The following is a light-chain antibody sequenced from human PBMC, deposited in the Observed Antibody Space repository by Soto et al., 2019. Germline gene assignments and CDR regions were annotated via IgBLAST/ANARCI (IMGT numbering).Light chain of an antibody. CDR1: QSVLHSSNNKNY. Sequence: DIVMTQSPDSLAVSLGERATINCKSSQSVLHSSNNKNYLAWYQQKPGQPPKLLIYWASTRESGVPDRFSGSGSGTDFTLTISSLQAEDVAVYYCQQYYSFPTTFGPGTKVDVK. J-gene: IGKJ3*01. CDR2: WAS. CDR3: QQYYSFPTT. V-gene: IGKV4-1*01.